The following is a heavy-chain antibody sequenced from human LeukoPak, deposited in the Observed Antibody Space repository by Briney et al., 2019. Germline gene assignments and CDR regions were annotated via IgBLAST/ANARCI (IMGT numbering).Heavy chain of an antibody. J-gene: IGHJ5*02. D-gene: IGHD3-9*01. CDR2: INPNSGGT. V-gene: IGHV1-2*06. Sequence: ASVKVSCKASGYTFTGYYMHWVRQAPGQGLEWMGRINPNSGGTNYAQKFQGRVTMTRDTSISTACMELSRLRSDDTAVYYCAGYYDILTGFEPWGQGTLVTVSS. CDR3: AGYYDILTGFEP. CDR1: GYTFTGYY.